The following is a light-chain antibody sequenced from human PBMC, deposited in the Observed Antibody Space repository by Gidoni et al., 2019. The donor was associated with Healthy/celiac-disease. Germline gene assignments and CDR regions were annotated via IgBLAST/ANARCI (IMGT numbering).Light chain of an antibody. CDR1: SSDVGGYNY. CDR3: SSYTSSSTLYV. J-gene: IGLJ1*01. V-gene: IGLV2-14*01. Sequence: QSALAQTASVYGSPGQSINISCTGTSSDVGGYNYVSWYQQHPGKAPKRMIYEVSNRPSGVANRFSGSKSGNTASLTISGLQAEDEADYYCSSYTSSSTLYVFGTGTKVTVL. CDR2: EVS.